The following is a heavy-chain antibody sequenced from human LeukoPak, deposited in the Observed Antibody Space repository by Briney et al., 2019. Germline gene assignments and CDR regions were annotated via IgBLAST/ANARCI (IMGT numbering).Heavy chain of an antibody. Sequence: PGGSLRLSCAASGFTFGDHYMIWIRQAPGKGLEWVSYISGTSASIYYVDSVKGRFTISRDNSKDSLYLQMNSLRVDDTAVYYCAANHTRIDAFKIWGQGTMVTVSS. J-gene: IGHJ3*02. V-gene: IGHV3-11*01. D-gene: IGHD1-14*01. CDR1: GFTFGDHY. CDR3: AANHTRIDAFKI. CDR2: ISGTSASI.